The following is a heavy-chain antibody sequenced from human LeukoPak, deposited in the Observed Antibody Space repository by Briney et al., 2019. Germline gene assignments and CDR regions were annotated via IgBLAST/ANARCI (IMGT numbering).Heavy chain of an antibody. CDR2: IYTSGST. CDR3: ARVGDDRNYYYYYGMDV. CDR1: GGSISSYY. J-gene: IGHJ6*02. Sequence: SETLSLTCTVSGGSISSYYWSWIRQPAGKGLEWIGRIYTSGSTNYNPSLKSRVTISVDTSKNQFSLKLSSVTAADTAVYYCARVGDDRNYYYYYGMDVWGQGTTVTVSS. V-gene: IGHV4-4*07. D-gene: IGHD4-17*01.